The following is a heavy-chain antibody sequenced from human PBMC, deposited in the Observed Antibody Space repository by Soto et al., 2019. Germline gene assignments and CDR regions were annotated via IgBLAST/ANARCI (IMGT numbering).Heavy chain of an antibody. D-gene: IGHD4-17*01. J-gene: IGHJ4*02. CDR3: ARGHGYGDYEKFDY. CDR2: IYSGGTP. V-gene: IGHV3-66*01. CDR1: GFTVSSNY. Sequence: GGSLRLSCAASGFTVSSNYLSWVRQAPGKGLEWVSVIYSGGTPYYADSVKGRFTISRDNSKNTLYLQMNSLRAEDTAVYYRARGHGYGDYEKFDYWGQGTLVTVSS.